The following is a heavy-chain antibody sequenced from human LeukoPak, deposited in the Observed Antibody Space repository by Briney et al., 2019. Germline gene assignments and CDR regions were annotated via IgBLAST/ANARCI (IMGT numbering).Heavy chain of an antibody. CDR3: ASRDYYFQH. D-gene: IGHD3-16*01. CDR2: ISWDGGST. Sequence: GGSLGLSCAASGFTFDDYTMHWVRQAPGKGLEWVSLISWDGGSTYYADSVKGRFTISRDNSKNSLYLQMNSLRAEDTAVYYCASRDYYFQHWGQGTLVTVSS. CDR1: GFTFDDYT. J-gene: IGHJ1*01. V-gene: IGHV3-43*01.